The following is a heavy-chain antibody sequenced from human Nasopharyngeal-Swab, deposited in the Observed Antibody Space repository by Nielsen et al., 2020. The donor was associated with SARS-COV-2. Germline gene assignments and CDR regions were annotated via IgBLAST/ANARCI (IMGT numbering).Heavy chain of an antibody. CDR2: IIPIFGTA. CDR1: GGTFSSYA. J-gene: IGHJ4*02. V-gene: IGHV1-69*13. Sequence: SVKVSCKASGGTFSSYAISWVRKAPGQGLEWMGGIIPIFGTANYAQKFQGRVTITADESTSTAYMELSSLRSEDTAVYYCAKDSEPGGTVAGTSYFDYWGQGTLVTVSS. D-gene: IGHD6-19*01. CDR3: AKDSEPGGTVAGTSYFDY.